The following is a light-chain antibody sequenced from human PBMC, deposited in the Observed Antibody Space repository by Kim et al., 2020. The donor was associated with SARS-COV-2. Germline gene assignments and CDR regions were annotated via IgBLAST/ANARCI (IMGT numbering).Light chain of an antibody. Sequence: PGERATPSCRASQSVSSSYLAWYQQKPGQAPRLLIYGASSRATGVPDRFSGSGSGTDFTLTITRLEPEDFAVYYCQQYGNSPHTFGQGTNVDIK. CDR1: QSVSSSY. J-gene: IGKJ1*01. CDR2: GAS. V-gene: IGKV3-20*01. CDR3: QQYGNSPHT.